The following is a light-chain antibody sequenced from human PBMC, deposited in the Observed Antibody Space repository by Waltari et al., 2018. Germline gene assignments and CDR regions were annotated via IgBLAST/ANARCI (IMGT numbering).Light chain of an antibody. Sequence: DIQIPQSPPSLSASVGDRVTISCQASQDIRTSLNWYQHKPGKSPKLLIHDASNLATGVPSRFSGRGSGTVFSFTISSLQPEDFATYYCQHYDFLPTFGPGTKVDV. CDR1: QDIRTS. V-gene: IGKV1-33*01. J-gene: IGKJ3*01. CDR3: QHYDFLPT. CDR2: DAS.